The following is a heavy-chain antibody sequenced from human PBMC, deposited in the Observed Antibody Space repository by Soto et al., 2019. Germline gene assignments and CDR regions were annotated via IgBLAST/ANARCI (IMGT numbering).Heavy chain of an antibody. J-gene: IGHJ3*02. CDR3: ASAYYDYIWGSPDAFDI. CDR2: IYSGGST. D-gene: IGHD3-16*01. V-gene: IGHV3-66*01. Sequence: RHSCAAAGVTVSSNYMSRVSKDPGKGLEWVSVIYSGGSTYYADSVKGRFTISRDNSKNTLYLQMNSLRAEDTAVYYCASAYYDYIWGSPDAFDIWGQGTMVTVSS. CDR1: GVTVSSNY.